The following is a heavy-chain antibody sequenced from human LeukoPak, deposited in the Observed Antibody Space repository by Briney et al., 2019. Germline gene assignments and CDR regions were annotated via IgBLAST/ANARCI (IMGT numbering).Heavy chain of an antibody. CDR3: ARGITVADLFDY. CDR2: ISSSGSTI. CDR1: GFTFSDYY. J-gene: IGHJ4*02. V-gene: IGHV3-11*01. D-gene: IGHD6-19*01. Sequence: GGSLRLSCAASGFTFSDYYMSWIRQAPGKGLEWVSYISSSGSTIFYADSVKGRFTISRDNAKNSLYLQMNSLRAEDTALYYCARGITVADLFDYWGQGTLVTVSS.